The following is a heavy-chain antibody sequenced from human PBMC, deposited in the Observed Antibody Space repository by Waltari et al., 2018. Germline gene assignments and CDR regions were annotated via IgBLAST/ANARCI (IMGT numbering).Heavy chain of an antibody. V-gene: IGHV4-38-2*01. CDR2: IYHSGST. Sequence: QVQLQESGPGLVKPSETLSLTCAVSGYSISSGYYWGWIRQPPGKGLEWIGGIYHSGSTYYNPSLKSRVTISVDTSKNQFSLKLSSVTAADTAVYYCAVSGVATFDYWGQGTLVTVSS. J-gene: IGHJ4*02. CDR1: GYSISSGYY. CDR3: AVSGVATFDY. D-gene: IGHD5-12*01.